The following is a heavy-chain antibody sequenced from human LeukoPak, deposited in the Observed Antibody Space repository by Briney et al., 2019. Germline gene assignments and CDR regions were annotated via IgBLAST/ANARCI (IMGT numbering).Heavy chain of an antibody. CDR1: GYTFTGYY. J-gene: IGHJ3*02. V-gene: IGHV1-2*02. D-gene: IGHD2-15*01. CDR2: INPNSGGT. Sequence: GASVKVSCKASGYTFTGYYMHWVRQAPGQGLEWMGWINPNSGGTNYAQKFQGRVTMARDTSISTAYMELSSLRSEDTAVYYCARDESGYCSDGICYFYAFDIWGQGTMVTVSS. CDR3: ARDESGYCSDGICYFYAFDI.